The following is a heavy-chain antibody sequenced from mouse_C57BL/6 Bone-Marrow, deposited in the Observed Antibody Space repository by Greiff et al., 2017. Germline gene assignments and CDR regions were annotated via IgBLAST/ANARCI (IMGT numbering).Heavy chain of an antibody. CDR1: GYAFTNYL. J-gene: IGHJ2*01. Sequence: VQLQQSGAELVRPGTSVKVSCKASGYAFTNYLIEWVKQRPGQGLEWIGVINPGSGGTNYNEKFKGKATLTADKSSSTAYMQLSSLTSEYSAVYVCARAALTVFDYWGQGTTLTVSS. CDR2: INPGSGGT. V-gene: IGHV1-54*01. CDR3: ARAALTVFDY. D-gene: IGHD4-1*01.